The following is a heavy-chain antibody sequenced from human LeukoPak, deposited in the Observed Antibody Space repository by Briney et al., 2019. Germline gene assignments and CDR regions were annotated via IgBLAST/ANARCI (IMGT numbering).Heavy chain of an antibody. V-gene: IGHV1-24*01. Sequence: GASVKVSCKVSGYTLTELSMHWVRQAPGKGLEWMGGFDPEDGETIYAQKFQGRVTMTEDTSTDTAYMELSSLRSEDTAVYYCATGPTRPYYGSGSYHYWGQGTLVTVSS. D-gene: IGHD3-10*01. CDR2: FDPEDGET. J-gene: IGHJ4*02. CDR1: GYTLTELS. CDR3: ATGPTRPYYGSGSYHY.